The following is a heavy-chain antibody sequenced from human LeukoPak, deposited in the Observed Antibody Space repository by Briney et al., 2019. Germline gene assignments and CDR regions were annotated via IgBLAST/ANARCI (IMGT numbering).Heavy chain of an antibody. CDR2: IRIIGENT. V-gene: IGHV3-23*01. D-gene: IGHD3-3*02. CDR3: ARLISTSRSRFSDY. J-gene: IGHJ4*02. Sequence: GGSLSLSCAASGFTFSSYAMSWVRQAPGKGLGCVSAIRIIGENTYYTDSVKGRCTISRDTSRHTLYLQMHSVRAAETPLYYSARLISTSRSRFSDYWGQGTLVSVFS. CDR1: GFTFSSYA.